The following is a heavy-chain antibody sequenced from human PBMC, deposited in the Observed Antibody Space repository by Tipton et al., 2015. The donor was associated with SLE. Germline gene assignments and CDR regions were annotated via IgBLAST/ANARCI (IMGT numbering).Heavy chain of an antibody. CDR1: GGSFSGYY. CDR2: INHSGST. D-gene: IGHD1-26*01. V-gene: IGHV4-34*01. J-gene: IGHJ2*01. CDR3: ARFTDIVGVTGWYFDL. Sequence: TLSLTCAVYGGSFSGYYWSWIRQPPGKGLEWIGEINHSGSTNYNPSLESRVTISVDTSKNQFSLKLSSVTAADTAVYYCARFTDIVGVTGWYFDLWGRGTLVTVSS.